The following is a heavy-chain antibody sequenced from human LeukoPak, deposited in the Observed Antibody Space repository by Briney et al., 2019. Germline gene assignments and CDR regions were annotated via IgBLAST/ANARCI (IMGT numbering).Heavy chain of an antibody. Sequence: GGSLRLSCAASGFTFSYHTMNWVRQAPGRGLEWISYISRSSGHIHYADSVKGRFTTSRDNAKSSLYLQMNILGAEDTAVYYCARDPPSCADGVCFPGLDLWGQGTLVTVSS. V-gene: IGHV3-48*01. CDR1: GFTFSYHT. J-gene: IGHJ5*02. CDR3: ARDPPSCADGVCFPGLDL. D-gene: IGHD2-8*01. CDR2: ISRSSGHI.